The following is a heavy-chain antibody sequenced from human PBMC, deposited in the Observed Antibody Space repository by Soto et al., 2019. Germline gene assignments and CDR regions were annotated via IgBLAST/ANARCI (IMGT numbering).Heavy chain of an antibody. Sequence: QVQLQESGPGLVKPSETLSLTCTVSGGSISGGDYYWSWIRQPPGKGLEWIGYIYYTGSTNYNPSLKGRITMSVDTSKNQFSLKLSSVTAADTAVYYCARRASRMILGYFDYWGQGTLVTVSP. V-gene: IGHV4-61*08. CDR2: IYYTGST. CDR3: ARRASRMILGYFDY. J-gene: IGHJ4*02. D-gene: IGHD3-16*01. CDR1: GGSISGGDYY.